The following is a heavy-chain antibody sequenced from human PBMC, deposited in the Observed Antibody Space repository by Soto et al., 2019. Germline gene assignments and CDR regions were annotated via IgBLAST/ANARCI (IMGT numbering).Heavy chain of an antibody. CDR3: ARAAYSSSGNWLDP. CDR2: ISYDGSLE. Sequence: QVQLGESGGGVVQAGRSLRLSCAASGFNFRSYAVHWVRQAQGKGREGVAVISYDGSLEYYADSVKGRFTISRDNSKNTLYLQMNRLRGEDTDVYSCARAAYSSSGNWLDPWGQGTLVTVSS. V-gene: IGHV3-30*04. CDR1: GFNFRSYA. J-gene: IGHJ5*02. D-gene: IGHD6-13*01.